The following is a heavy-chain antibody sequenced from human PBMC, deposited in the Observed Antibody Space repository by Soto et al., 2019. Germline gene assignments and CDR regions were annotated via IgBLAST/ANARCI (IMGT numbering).Heavy chain of an antibody. CDR2: ISGSGGST. V-gene: IGHV3-23*01. J-gene: IGHJ6*03. CDR3: AKGATMVRGGDYYYYMDV. D-gene: IGHD3-10*01. CDR1: GFTFSSYA. Sequence: GGSLRLSCAASGFTFSSYAMSWVRQAPGKGLEWVSAISGSGGSTYYADSVKGRFTISRDNSKNTLYLQMNSLRAEDTAVYYCAKGATMVRGGDYYYYMDVWGKGTTVTVSS.